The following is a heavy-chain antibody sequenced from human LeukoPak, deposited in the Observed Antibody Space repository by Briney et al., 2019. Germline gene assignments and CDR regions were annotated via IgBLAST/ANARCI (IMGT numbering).Heavy chain of an antibody. CDR2: LSSSGDTT. J-gene: IGHJ4*02. Sequence: GGSLRLSCAASGFTFSSSAMSWARQAPGKGLEWVTSLSSSGDTTSYADSVKGRFTISRDNSKNTLYLQMSSLRAEDTAVYYCVKAEGGYGGKWNYWGQGTLVTVSS. CDR3: VKAEGGYGGKWNY. D-gene: IGHD4-23*01. CDR1: GFTFSSSA. V-gene: IGHV3-23*01.